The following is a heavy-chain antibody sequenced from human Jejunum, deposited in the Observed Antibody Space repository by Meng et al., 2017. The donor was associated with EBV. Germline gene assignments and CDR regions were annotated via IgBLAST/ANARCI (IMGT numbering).Heavy chain of an antibody. J-gene: IGHJ5*02. Sequence: QVTLQESGPGLVKPLGTLSLTCAVSGGSISSSNWWSWVRQPPGKGPEWIGEIFHIGTTNYNPTLKSRVTMSVDKSKNHFSLKLTSVTAADTAVYYCARDGGPSGSYAYWFDPWGQGTLVTVSS. V-gene: IGHV4-4*02. CDR1: GGSISSSNW. CDR2: IFHIGTT. D-gene: IGHD1-26*01. CDR3: ARDGGPSGSYAYWFDP.